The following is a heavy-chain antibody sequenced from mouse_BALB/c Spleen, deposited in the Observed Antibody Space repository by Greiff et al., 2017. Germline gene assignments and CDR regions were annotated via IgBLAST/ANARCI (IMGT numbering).Heavy chain of an antibody. Sequence: QVQLKQSGAELVKPGASVKLSCKASGYTFTSYYMYWVKQRPGQGLEWIGEINPSNGGTNFNEKFKSKATLTVDKSSSTAYMQLSSLTSEDSAVYYCTRGGHDYDGAWFAYWGQGTLVTVSA. CDR1: GYTFTSYY. CDR3: TRGGHDYDGAWFAY. J-gene: IGHJ3*01. D-gene: IGHD2-4*01. V-gene: IGHV1S81*02. CDR2: INPSNGGT.